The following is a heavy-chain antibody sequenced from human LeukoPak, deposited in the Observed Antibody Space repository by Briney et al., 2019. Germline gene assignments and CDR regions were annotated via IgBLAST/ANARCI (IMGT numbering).Heavy chain of an antibody. CDR2: ICIAGDT. J-gene: IGHJ3*02. CDR1: GFTFSSYD. Sequence: HSGGSLRLSRAASGFTFSSYDMHWVRQAPGRGLEWVSAICIAGDTYYPDSVKGRFTITRENAKNSMYLQMNSLKDGDTAVYYCIRGGIQVSGIDAFDSWGQGTMVTVSS. V-gene: IGHV3-13*01. D-gene: IGHD5/OR15-5a*01. CDR3: IRGGIQVSGIDAFDS.